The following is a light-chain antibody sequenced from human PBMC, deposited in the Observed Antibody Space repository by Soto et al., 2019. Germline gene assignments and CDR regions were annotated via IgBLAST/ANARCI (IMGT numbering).Light chain of an antibody. CDR3: SSYPSSNTYV. Sequence: QSVLTQPASVSGSPGQSIAISCTGTSSDVGGYNSVSWYQQHPGKAPKLMIYNVSNRPSGVSDRFSGSKSGNTASLTISGLQAEDEADYYCSSYPSSNTYVFGTGPKVTVL. CDR2: NVS. J-gene: IGLJ1*01. CDR1: SSDVGGYNS. V-gene: IGLV2-14*03.